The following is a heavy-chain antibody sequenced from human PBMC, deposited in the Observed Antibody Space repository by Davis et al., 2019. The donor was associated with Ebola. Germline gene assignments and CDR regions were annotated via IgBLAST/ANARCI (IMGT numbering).Heavy chain of an antibody. Sequence: AASVKVSCKASGYTFTSYDINWVRQAPGQGLEWMGRIIPILGIANYAQKFQGRVTITADKSTSTAYMELSSLRSEDTAVYYCAGRYCSGGSCYSRGYYYYGMDVWGQGTTVTVSS. D-gene: IGHD2-15*01. CDR2: IIPILGIA. J-gene: IGHJ6*02. CDR1: GYTFTSYD. CDR3: AGRYCSGGSCYSRGYYYYGMDV. V-gene: IGHV1-69*04.